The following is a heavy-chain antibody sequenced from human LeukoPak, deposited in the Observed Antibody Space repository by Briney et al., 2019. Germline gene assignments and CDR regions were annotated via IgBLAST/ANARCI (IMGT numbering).Heavy chain of an antibody. CDR1: GFTFSSYA. V-gene: IGHV3-30-3*01. CDR2: ISYDGSNK. Sequence: PGGSLRLSCAASGFTFSSYAMHWVRQAPGKGLEWVAVISYDGSNKYYADSVKGRFTISRDNSKNTLYLQMNSLRAEDTAVYYCATTAMALGGDYWGQGTLVTVSS. D-gene: IGHD5-18*01. CDR3: ATTAMALGGDY. J-gene: IGHJ4*02.